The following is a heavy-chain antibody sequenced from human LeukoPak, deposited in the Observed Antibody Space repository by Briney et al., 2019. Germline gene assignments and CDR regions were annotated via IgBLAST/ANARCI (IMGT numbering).Heavy chain of an antibody. V-gene: IGHV2-70*19. CDR2: IDWDDDK. CDR1: GFTFSTYDM. J-gene: IGHJ5*02. Sequence: LRLSCAASGFTFSTYDMNWVRQAPGKGLEWVARIDWDDDKHYSASLKTRLTISKDTSKNQVVLRMTDMDPADTATYYCARYSTVAFSLDPWGQGTLVTVSS. CDR3: ARYSTVAFSLDP. D-gene: IGHD4-11*01.